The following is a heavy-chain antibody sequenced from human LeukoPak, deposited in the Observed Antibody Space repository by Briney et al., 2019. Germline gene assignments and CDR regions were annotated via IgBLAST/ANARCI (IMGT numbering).Heavy chain of an antibody. CDR3: ARDTHEYGSGSYYDDTFDS. D-gene: IGHD3-10*01. V-gene: IGHV4-59*11. CDR1: GGSMIDHY. J-gene: IGHJ3*02. Sequence: SETLSLTCTVSGGSMIDHYWSWVRQPPGKGLEWVGYMHHSAKANSNPSLKSRVTISVDTSKNQVSLKLSSVTAADTAVYYCARDTHEYGSGSYYDDTFDSWGQGTLVTVSS. CDR2: MHHSAKA.